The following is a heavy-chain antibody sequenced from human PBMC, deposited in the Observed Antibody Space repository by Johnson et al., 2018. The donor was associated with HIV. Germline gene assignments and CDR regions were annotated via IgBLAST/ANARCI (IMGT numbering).Heavy chain of an antibody. CDR2: IRYDGSKK. CDR1: GITVSSNY. Sequence: QVQLVESGGGLVQPGGSLRLSCAASGITVSSNYMTWVRQAPGKGLEWVAFIRYDGSKKYYVDSVKGRFNISRDNSKNTLYLQMNSLRAEDTAVYYCAKNMGEFWVDAIEIWGQGTMVTVSS. J-gene: IGHJ3*02. D-gene: IGHD2/OR15-2a*01. V-gene: IGHV3-30*02. CDR3: AKNMGEFWVDAIEI.